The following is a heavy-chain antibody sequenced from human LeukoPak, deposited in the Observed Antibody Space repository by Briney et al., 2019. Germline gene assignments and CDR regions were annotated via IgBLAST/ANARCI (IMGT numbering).Heavy chain of an antibody. Sequence: VWVSLVNPDGSSTNYADSVKGRFTIARDNAKNTLYLQMNSLRAEDTAVYYCASGRYYAMVVWGQGATVTVSS. D-gene: IGHD3-10*01. V-gene: IGHV3-74*01. J-gene: IGHJ6*02. CDR3: ASGRYYAMVV. CDR2: VNPDGSST.